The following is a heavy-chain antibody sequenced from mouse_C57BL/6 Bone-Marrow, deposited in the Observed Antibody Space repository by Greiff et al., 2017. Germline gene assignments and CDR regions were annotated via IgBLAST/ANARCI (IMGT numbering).Heavy chain of an antibody. V-gene: IGHV1-85*01. CDR3: ARSTYCGSRDWYFDV. Sequence: QVQLQQSGPELVKPGASVKLSCKASGYTFTSYDINWVKQRPGQGLEWIGWIYPRDGSPKYNEKFKGKATLTVDTSSSTAYMELHSLTSEDSAVYFCARSTYCGSRDWYFDVWGTGTTVTVSS. D-gene: IGHD1-1*01. J-gene: IGHJ1*03. CDR1: GYTFTSYD. CDR2: IYPRDGSP.